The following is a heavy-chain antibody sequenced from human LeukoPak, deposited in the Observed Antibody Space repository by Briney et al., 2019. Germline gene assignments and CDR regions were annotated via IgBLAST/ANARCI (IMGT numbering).Heavy chain of an antibody. D-gene: IGHD2-2*01. CDR3: ARDSSPPY. CDR2: IYYSGST. J-gene: IGHJ4*02. V-gene: IGHV4-59*01. CDR1: GGSFSRYY. Sequence: WETLSLTCTVSGGSFSRYYWSWIRQPPGKGLEWIGYIYYSGSTSYNPSLKSRVTISVDTSKTQFSLKLGSVTAADTAVYYCARDSSPPYWGQGTLVTVSS.